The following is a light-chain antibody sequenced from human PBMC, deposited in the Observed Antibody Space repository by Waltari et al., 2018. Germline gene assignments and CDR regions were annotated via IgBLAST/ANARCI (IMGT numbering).Light chain of an antibody. Sequence: DIVMTQSPDSLAVSLGERVTINCKSSQSVLYSSNNKNNLAWYQQKPGQPPKLLIYWATTRESGVPDRFSGSGSGTDFTLTISSLQAEDVAVYYCQQYYSTPRTFGPGTKVDIK. CDR2: WAT. CDR1: QSVLYSSNNKNN. V-gene: IGKV4-1*01. CDR3: QQYYSTPRT. J-gene: IGKJ3*01.